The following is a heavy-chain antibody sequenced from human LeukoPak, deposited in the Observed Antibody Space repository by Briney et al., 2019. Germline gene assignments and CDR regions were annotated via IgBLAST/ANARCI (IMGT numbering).Heavy chain of an antibody. V-gene: IGHV3-48*03. CDR1: GFTFSSYE. CDR3: ARDIGGSYDDY. D-gene: IGHD1-26*01. J-gene: IGHJ4*02. CDR2: ISSSGSTI. Sequence: GGSLRLSCAASGFTFSSYEMNWVRQAPGKGLEWVSYISSSGSTIYYADSVKGRFTISRDNAKNSLYLQMNSLRAEDTAVYYCARDIGGSYDDYWGQGTLVTVSS.